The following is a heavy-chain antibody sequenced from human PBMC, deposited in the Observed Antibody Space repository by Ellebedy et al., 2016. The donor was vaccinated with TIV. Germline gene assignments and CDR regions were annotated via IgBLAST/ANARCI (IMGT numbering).Heavy chain of an antibody. Sequence: AASVKVSCKASGYTFTSYGISWVRQAPGQGLEWMGWISAYNGNTNYAQKLQGRVTMTTDTSTSTAYMELRSLRSEDTAVYYCAVRGNSGSYDYWGQGTLVTVSS. D-gene: IGHD3-10*01. V-gene: IGHV1-18*04. CDR2: ISAYNGNT. CDR1: GYTFTSYG. CDR3: AVRGNSGSYDY. J-gene: IGHJ4*02.